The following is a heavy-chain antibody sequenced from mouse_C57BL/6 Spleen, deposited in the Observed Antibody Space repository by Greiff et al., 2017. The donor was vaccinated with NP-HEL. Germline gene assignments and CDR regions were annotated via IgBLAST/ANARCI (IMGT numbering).Heavy chain of an antibody. CDR3: ARGDSSWYFDV. D-gene: IGHD1-1*01. CDR2: INPSSGYT. V-gene: IGHV1-4*01. CDR1: GYTFTSYT. Sequence: QVQLQQSGAELARPGASVKMSCKASGYTFTSYTMHWVKQRPGQGLEWIGYINPSSGYTKYNQKFKDKATLTADKSSSTAYMQLSSLTSEDSAVYYCARGDSSWYFDVWGTGTTVTVSS. J-gene: IGHJ1*03.